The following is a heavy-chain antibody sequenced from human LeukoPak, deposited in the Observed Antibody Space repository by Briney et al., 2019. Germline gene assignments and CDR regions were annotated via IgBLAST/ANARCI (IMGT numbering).Heavy chain of an antibody. J-gene: IGHJ5*02. Sequence: PGGSLRLSCAASGFTFSNYAMSWVRQAPGKGLEWVSAISGSGGSTCYADSVKGRFTISRDNSKNTLYLKMNRLRAEDTAVYYCAKGYSSSWNNCFDPWGQGTLVTVSS. CDR1: GFTFSNYA. V-gene: IGHV3-23*01. CDR3: AKGYSSSWNNCFDP. CDR2: ISGSGGST. D-gene: IGHD6-13*01.